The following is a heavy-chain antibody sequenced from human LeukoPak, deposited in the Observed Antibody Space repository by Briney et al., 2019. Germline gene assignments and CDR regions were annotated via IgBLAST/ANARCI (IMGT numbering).Heavy chain of an antibody. CDR3: AKEYQLPWDAFDI. CDR2: ISSSSSYI. V-gene: IGHV3-21*04. Sequence: GGSLRLSCAASGFTFSSYAMSWVRQAPGKGLEWVSSISSSSSYIYYADSVKGRFTISRDNAKNTLYLQMNSLRAEDTAVYYCAKEYQLPWDAFDIWGQGTMVTVSS. J-gene: IGHJ3*02. D-gene: IGHD2-2*01. CDR1: GFTFSSYA.